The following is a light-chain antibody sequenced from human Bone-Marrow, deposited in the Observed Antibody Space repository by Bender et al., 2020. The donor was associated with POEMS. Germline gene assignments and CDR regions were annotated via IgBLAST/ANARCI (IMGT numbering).Light chain of an antibody. J-gene: IGLJ2*01. CDR2: EVT. V-gene: IGLV2-8*01. CDR3: QVWDGGNDQVI. Sequence: QSALTQPPSASGSPGQSVTISCTGTSSDVGGYNYVSWYQQHPGKAPKLMIYEVTKRPSGVPDRFSGSKSGSTASLTVSGLQADDEGDYYCQVWDGGNDQVIFGGGTRLTVL. CDR1: SSDVGGYNY.